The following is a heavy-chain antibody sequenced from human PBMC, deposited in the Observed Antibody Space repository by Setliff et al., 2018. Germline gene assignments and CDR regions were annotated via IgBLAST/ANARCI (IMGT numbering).Heavy chain of an antibody. CDR1: GYTFRNYA. J-gene: IGHJ4*02. CDR3: ARAPSVELVTIRTNSWFTY. D-gene: IGHD5-18*01. CDR2: ISVYNGDT. V-gene: IGHV1-18*01. Sequence: GASVKVSCKASGYTFRNYAFAWVRQAPGQGLEWVGWISVYNGDTNYAQKSQGRVTLTTDTSTSTAYMELRSLTSDDSAFYYCARAPSVELVTIRTNSWFTYWGQGTLVTVSS.